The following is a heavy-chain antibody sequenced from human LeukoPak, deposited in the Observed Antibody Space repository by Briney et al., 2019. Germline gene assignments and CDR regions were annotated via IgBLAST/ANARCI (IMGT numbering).Heavy chain of an antibody. V-gene: IGHV4-34*01. J-gene: IGHJ4*02. Sequence: SETLSLTCAGYGGSFSGYYWSWIRQPPGKGLEWIGEINHSGSTNYNPSLKSRVTISVDTSKNQFSLKLSSVTAADTAVYYCARAGDRSGYSDYWGQGTLVTVSS. CDR3: ARAGDRSGYSDY. CDR1: GGSFSGYY. D-gene: IGHD3-22*01. CDR2: INHSGST.